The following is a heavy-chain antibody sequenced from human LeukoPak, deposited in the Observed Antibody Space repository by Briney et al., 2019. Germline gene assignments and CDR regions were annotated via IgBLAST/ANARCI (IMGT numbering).Heavy chain of an antibody. CDR3: AGDGVGALPGDAFDI. CDR2: INLDGTDI. V-gene: IGHV3-21*05. CDR1: GFSFSTHS. J-gene: IGHJ3*02. Sequence: GGSLTLSCAASGFSFSTHSMNWVRQAPGKGLEWISFINLDGTDIHYAESVNDRFNRSIDNAKNSLYLQMHTMRAEDTVVYYCAGDGVGALPGDAFDIWSQGTLVTVSS. D-gene: IGHD6-6*01.